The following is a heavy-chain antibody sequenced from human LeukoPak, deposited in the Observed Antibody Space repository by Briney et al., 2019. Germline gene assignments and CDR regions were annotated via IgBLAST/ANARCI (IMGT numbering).Heavy chain of an antibody. J-gene: IGHJ6*03. CDR2: INPNSGGT. D-gene: IGHD6-6*01. V-gene: IGHV1-2*02. Sequence: ASVKVSCKASGYTFTGYYMHWVRQAPGQGLEWMGWINPNSGGTNYAQKFQGRVTMTRDTSISTAYMELSRLRSDDTAVYYCARVSSSSSRSYYYYYYMDVWGKGTTVTVSS. CDR1: GYTFTGYY. CDR3: ARVSSSSSRSYYYYYYMDV.